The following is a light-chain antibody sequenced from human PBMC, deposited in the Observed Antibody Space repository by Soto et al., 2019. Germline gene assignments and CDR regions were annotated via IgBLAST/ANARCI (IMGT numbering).Light chain of an antibody. CDR2: GAS. J-gene: IGKJ1*01. Sequence: EIVMTHSPATLSVSPWEIATLSCGASQSVSSNLAWYQQKPGQAPRLLIYGASTRATGIPARFSGSGSGTEFTLTISSQQSEDFAVYYCQQYNNRPLFGQGTQGGYQ. CDR1: QSVSSN. CDR3: QQYNNRPL. V-gene: IGKV3-15*01.